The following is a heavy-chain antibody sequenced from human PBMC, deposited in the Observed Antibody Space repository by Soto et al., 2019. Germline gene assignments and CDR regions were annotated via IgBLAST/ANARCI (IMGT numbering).Heavy chain of an antibody. CDR3: ARVGYGGNCADY. Sequence: SETLSLTCAVYGGSFSGYYWSWIRQPPGKGLEWIGEINHSGRTNYNPSLKSQVTISVDTSKNQFSLKLSSVTAADTAVYYWARVGYGGNCADYWGQGTLVTVS. D-gene: IGHD2-15*01. CDR1: GGSFSGYY. J-gene: IGHJ4*02. V-gene: IGHV4-34*01. CDR2: INHSGRT.